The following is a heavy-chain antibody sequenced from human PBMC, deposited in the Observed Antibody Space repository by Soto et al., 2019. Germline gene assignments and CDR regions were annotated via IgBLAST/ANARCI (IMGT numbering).Heavy chain of an antibody. CDR3: AKRGESRHPFFDY. D-gene: IGHD3-10*01. J-gene: IGHJ4*02. Sequence: EVQLLESGGGLVQPGGSLRLSCAASGFIFSNYGMSWVRQAPGKGLEWVSRISGSSSTTFYADSVKGRFTVSRDNSKNTVFLQMNSLRADDTALYYCAKRGESRHPFFDYWGQGTLVTVSS. CDR2: ISGSSSTT. V-gene: IGHV3-23*01. CDR1: GFIFSNYG.